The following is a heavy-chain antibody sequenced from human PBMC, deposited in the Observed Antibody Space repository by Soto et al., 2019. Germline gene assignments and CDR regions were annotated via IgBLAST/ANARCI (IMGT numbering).Heavy chain of an antibody. CDR3: AREYATFEY. D-gene: IGHD2-8*01. CDR2: ISSSGSTI. V-gene: IGHV3-48*03. Sequence: EVQLVESGGGLVQPGGSLRLSCAASGFTFSSYEMNWVRQAPGKGLEWVSYISSSGSTIYYADSVKGRFTISTDNAKNSLYLQMNSLRAEDTAVYYCAREYATFEYWGQGTLVTVSS. J-gene: IGHJ4*02. CDR1: GFTFSSYE.